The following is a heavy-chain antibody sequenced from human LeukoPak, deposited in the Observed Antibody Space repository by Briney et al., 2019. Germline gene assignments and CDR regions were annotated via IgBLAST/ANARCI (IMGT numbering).Heavy chain of an antibody. V-gene: IGHV4-34*01. Sequence: SETLSLTCAVYGGSFSGYYWSWIRQPPGKGLEWIGEINHSGSTNYNPSLKSRVTISVDTSKNQFSLKLSSVTAADTAVYYCARQTRYYDSSGYYPLYYYYYMDVWGKGTTVTISS. J-gene: IGHJ6*03. CDR2: INHSGST. D-gene: IGHD3-22*01. CDR3: ARQTRYYDSSGYYPLYYYYYMDV. CDR1: GGSFSGYY.